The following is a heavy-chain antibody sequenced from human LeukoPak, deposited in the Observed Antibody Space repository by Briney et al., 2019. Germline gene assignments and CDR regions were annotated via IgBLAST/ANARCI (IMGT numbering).Heavy chain of an antibody. CDR1: GGSISSYY. D-gene: IGHD2-15*01. CDR2: IYYSGST. Sequence: PSETLSLTCTVSGGSISSYYWSWIRQPPGKGLEWIGYIYYSGSTNYNPSLKSRVTMSVDTSKNQFSLKLSSVTALDTAVYYCARIGRRGDWFDPWGQGTLVTVSS. V-gene: IGHV4-59*12. J-gene: IGHJ5*02. CDR3: ARIGRRGDWFDP.